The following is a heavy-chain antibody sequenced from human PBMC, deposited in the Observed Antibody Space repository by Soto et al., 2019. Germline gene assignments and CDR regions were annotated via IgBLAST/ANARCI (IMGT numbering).Heavy chain of an antibody. CDR3: ARVKATLYRHYYFDY. Sequence: SETLSLTCTVSGGSISSSSYYWGWIRQPPGKGLEWIGSVYYRGNTYYNPSLKSRVTTSVDTSKNQFSLKLYSVTAADTALYYCARVKATLYRHYYFDYWGQGTPVTVSS. J-gene: IGHJ4*02. D-gene: IGHD5-12*01. CDR1: GGSISSSSYY. CDR2: VYYRGNT. V-gene: IGHV4-39*01.